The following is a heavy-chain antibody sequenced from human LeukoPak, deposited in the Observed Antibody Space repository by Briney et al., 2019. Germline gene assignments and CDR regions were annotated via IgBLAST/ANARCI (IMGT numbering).Heavy chain of an antibody. CDR3: AKDINYSNYCYYGMDV. CDR1: GFTFDEYA. J-gene: IGHJ6*02. D-gene: IGHD4-11*01. CDR2: ISWNSGYI. V-gene: IGHV3-9*01. Sequence: PGGSLRLSCAASGFTFDEYAMHWVRHAPGKGLEWVSGISWNSGYINYADSVKGRFTISRDNAKNSVYLQMNSLRTEDTALYYCAKDINYSNYCYYGMDVWGQGTTVTVSS.